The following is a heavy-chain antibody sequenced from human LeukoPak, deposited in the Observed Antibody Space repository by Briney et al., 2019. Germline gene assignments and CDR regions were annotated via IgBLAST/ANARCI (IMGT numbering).Heavy chain of an antibody. D-gene: IGHD3-10*01. V-gene: IGHV3-30*18. CDR1: GFTFSSYG. Sequence: PGRSLRLSCGASGFTFSSYGMHWVRQAPGKGLEWVAVISYDGSNKYYADSVKGRFTISRDNSKNTLYLQMNSLRAEDTAVYYCAKDVLTYYYGSGSPDYWGQGTLVTVSS. J-gene: IGHJ4*02. CDR3: AKDVLTYYYGSGSPDY. CDR2: ISYDGSNK.